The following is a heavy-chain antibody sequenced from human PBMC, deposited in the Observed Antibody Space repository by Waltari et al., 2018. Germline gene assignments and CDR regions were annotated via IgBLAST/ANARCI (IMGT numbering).Heavy chain of an antibody. CDR1: GGSISSYY. V-gene: IGHV4-59*08. CDR3: ASSYDSSGYYYWGFDY. J-gene: IGHJ4*02. CDR2: IYYSGST. D-gene: IGHD3-22*01. Sequence: QVQLQESGPGLVTPSETLSLTCTVSGGSISSYYWSWIRQPPGKGLEWIGYIYYSGSTNYNPSLKSRVTISVDTSKNQFSLKLSSVTAADTAVYYCASSYDSSGYYYWGFDYWGQGTLVTVSS.